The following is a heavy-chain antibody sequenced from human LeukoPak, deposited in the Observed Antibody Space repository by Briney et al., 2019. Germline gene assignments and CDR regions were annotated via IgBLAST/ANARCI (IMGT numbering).Heavy chain of an antibody. CDR3: ARGGITMVRGVIGGSAPFDY. D-gene: IGHD3-10*01. V-gene: IGHV1-46*01. Sequence: ASVKVSCKASGYTFTSYYMHWVRQAPGQGLEWMGIINPSGGSTSYAQKFQGRVTMTRDTSTSTVYMELSSLRSEDTAVYYCARGGITMVRGVIGGSAPFDYWGQGTLVTVSS. CDR2: INPSGGST. J-gene: IGHJ4*02. CDR1: GYTFTSYY.